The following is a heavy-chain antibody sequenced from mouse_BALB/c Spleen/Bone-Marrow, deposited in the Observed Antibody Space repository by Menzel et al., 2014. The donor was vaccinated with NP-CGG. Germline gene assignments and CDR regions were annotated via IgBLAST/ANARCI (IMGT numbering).Heavy chain of an antibody. V-gene: IGHV1S22*01. J-gene: IGHJ4*01. D-gene: IGHD6-1*01. Sequence: LQQSGSELVRPGASVKLSCKASGYTFTSYWMHWVKQRPGQGLEWIGNIYPGSGSTNYNEKFKSKATLTVDTSSSTAYMQPSSLTSEDSAVYYCTRLGATYAMDYWGQGTSVTVSS. CDR3: TRLGATYAMDY. CDR1: GYTFTSYW. CDR2: IYPGSGST.